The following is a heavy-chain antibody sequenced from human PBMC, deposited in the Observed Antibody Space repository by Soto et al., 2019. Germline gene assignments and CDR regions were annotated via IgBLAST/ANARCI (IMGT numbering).Heavy chain of an antibody. J-gene: IGHJ3*01. Sequence: QVQLQESGPGLVKPSQTLSLTCTVSGGSISSGGYYWSWIRQHPGKGLEWIGYIYYSGSTYYNPSLKSRVTISVHPSQNQFALKRSSVPAADPAVYYCARDLGRFGELSSSAFDLWGQGTMVTVSS. CDR2: IYYSGST. D-gene: IGHD3-10*01. V-gene: IGHV4-31*03. CDR3: ARDLGRFGELSSSAFDL. CDR1: GGSISSGGYY.